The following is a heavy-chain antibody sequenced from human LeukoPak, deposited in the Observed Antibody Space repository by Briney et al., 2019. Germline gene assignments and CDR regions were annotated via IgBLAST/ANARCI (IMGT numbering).Heavy chain of an antibody. CDR2: INHSGST. CDR1: GGSFSGYY. Sequence: SETLSLTCAVYGGSFSGYYWSWIRQPPGKGREGIGEINHSGSTNYNPSLKSRVTISVDTSKNQFSLKLSSVTTADTAVYYCARAPVVPDAIGDNWFDPWGQGTLVTVSS. D-gene: IGHD2-2*02. V-gene: IGHV4-34*01. CDR3: ARAPVVPDAIGDNWFDP. J-gene: IGHJ5*02.